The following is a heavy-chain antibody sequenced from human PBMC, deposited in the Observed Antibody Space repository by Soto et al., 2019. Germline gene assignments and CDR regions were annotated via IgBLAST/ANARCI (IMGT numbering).Heavy chain of an antibody. V-gene: IGHV3-33*01. CDR2: IWYDGSNK. D-gene: IGHD6-19*01. CDR3: ARALTEGYSSGWPDAFDI. J-gene: IGHJ3*02. Sequence: PGGSLRLSCAASGFTFSSYGMHWVRQAPGKGLEWVAVIWYDGSNKYYADSVKGRFTISRDNSKNTLYLQMNSLRAEDTAVYYCARALTEGYSSGWPDAFDIWGQGRRVTVSS. CDR1: GFTFSSYG.